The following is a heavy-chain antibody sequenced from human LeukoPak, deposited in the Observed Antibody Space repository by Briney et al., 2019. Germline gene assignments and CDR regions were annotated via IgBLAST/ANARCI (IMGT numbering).Heavy chain of an antibody. CDR1: GFTFSSYS. V-gene: IGHV3-21*01. CDR3: ARGLRNTDTFDI. J-gene: IGHJ3*02. CDR2: IISSSSYI. Sequence: PGGSLRLSCAASGFTFSSYSMSWVRQAPGKGLEWVSSIISSSSYIYYVDSVKGRFTISRDNSKNTVYLQMNSLRAEDTAVYYCARGLRNTDTFDIWGQGTMVTVSS.